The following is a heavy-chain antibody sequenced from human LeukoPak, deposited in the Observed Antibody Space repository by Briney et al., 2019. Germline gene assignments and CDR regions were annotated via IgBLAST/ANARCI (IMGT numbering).Heavy chain of an antibody. CDR3: ARVLWNGDYPRFDY. J-gene: IGHJ4*02. D-gene: IGHD4-17*01. CDR2: IWYDGSNK. Sequence: PGRSLRLSCAASGFIFSSYGMYWVRQAPGKGLEWVAAIWYDGSNKYYADSVKGRFTISKDNSKNTLHLQMNSLRAEDTAVYYCARVLWNGDYPRFDYWGQGTLVTVSS. V-gene: IGHV3-33*01. CDR1: GFIFSSYG.